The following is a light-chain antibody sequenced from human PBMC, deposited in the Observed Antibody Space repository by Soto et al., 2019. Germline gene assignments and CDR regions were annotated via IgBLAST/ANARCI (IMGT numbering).Light chain of an antibody. Sequence: SYELTQPPSVSVSTGQTARITCSGDALPKQYAYWYQQKPGQAPVLVIYKDSERPSGIPERFSGSSSGTTVTLTISGVQAEDEADYYCQSADSSGTYVLFGGGTQLTVL. CDR2: KDS. CDR1: ALPKQY. CDR3: QSADSSGTYVL. J-gene: IGLJ7*01. V-gene: IGLV3-25*03.